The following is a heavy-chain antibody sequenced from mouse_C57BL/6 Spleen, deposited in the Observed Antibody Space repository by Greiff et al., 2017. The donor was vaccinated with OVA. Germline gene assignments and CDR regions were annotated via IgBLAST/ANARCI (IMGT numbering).Heavy chain of an antibody. CDR2: ISSGSSTI. CDR1: GFTFSDYG. D-gene: IGHD2-3*01. CDR3: ARGYFWYFDV. V-gene: IGHV5-17*01. Sequence: EVHLVESGGGLVKPGGSLKLSCAASGFTFSDYGMHWVRQAPEKGLEWVAYISSGSSTIYYADTVKGRFTISRDNAKNTLFLQMTSLRSEDTAMYYCARGYFWYFDVWGTGTTVTVSS. J-gene: IGHJ1*03.